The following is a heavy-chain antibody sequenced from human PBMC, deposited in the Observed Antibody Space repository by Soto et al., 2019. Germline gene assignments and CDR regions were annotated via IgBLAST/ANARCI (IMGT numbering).Heavy chain of an antibody. CDR1: GYTFTGYY. D-gene: IGHD4-17*01. V-gene: IGHV1-2*04. CDR3: ARVPNDYGDPDYGMDV. Sequence: QVQLVQSGAEVKKPGASVKVSCKASGYTFTGYYMHWVRQDPGQGLEWMGWINPNRGGTNYAQKFQGWVTMTRDTSISTAYMELSRLRSDDTAVYYCARVPNDYGDPDYGMDVWGQGTTVTVSS. CDR2: INPNRGGT. J-gene: IGHJ6*02.